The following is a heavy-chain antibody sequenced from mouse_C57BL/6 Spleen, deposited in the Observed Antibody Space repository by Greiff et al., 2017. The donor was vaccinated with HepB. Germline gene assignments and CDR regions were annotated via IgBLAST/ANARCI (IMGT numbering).Heavy chain of an antibody. CDR3: ARHGVYYDYDYAMDY. J-gene: IGHJ4*01. D-gene: IGHD2-4*01. CDR2: IWSDGST. CDR1: GFSLTSYG. V-gene: IGHV2-6-1*01. Sequence: VKLVESGPGLVAPSQSLSITCTVSGFSLTSYGVHWVRQPPGKGLEWLVVIWSDGSTTYNSALKSRLSISKDNSKSQVFLKMNSLQTDDTAMYYCARHGVYYDYDYAMDYWGQGTSVTVSS.